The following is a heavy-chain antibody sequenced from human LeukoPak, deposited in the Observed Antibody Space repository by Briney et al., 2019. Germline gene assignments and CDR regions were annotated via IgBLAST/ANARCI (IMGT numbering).Heavy chain of an antibody. J-gene: IGHJ6*03. CDR2: XXXXXXT. V-gene: IGHV4-34*01. D-gene: IGHD3-10*01. CDR3: ARGDDHHGSGTTHFYYYYMDV. Sequence: SETLSLTCAVYGGSFSGYCWSWIRQPPGKGLXXXXXXXXXXXTKYNPSLKSQVTISVDTSKNQFSLKLSSVTAADTAVYYCARGDDHHGSGTTHFYYYYMDVWGKGTTVIVSS. CDR1: GGSFSGYC.